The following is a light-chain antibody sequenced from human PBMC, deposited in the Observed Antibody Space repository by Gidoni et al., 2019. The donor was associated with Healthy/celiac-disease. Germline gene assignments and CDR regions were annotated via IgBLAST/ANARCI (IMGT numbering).Light chain of an antibody. CDR3: QQYNSYST. CDR2: KAS. J-gene: IGKJ3*01. CDR1: QSISSW. V-gene: IGKV1-5*03. Sequence: DIQMTQSPSTLSASVGDRGTITCRASQSISSWLAWYQQKPGKAPKLLIYKASSLESGVPSRFSGSGTGTEFTLTISSLQPDDFATYYCQQYNSYSTFGPGTKVDIK.